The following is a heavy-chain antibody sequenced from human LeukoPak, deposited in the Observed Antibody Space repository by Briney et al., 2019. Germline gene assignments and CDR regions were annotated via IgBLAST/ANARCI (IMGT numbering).Heavy chain of an antibody. J-gene: IGHJ4*02. CDR3: ARVDSAMARPFDY. CDR1: GSLFATYW. V-gene: IGHV5-51*01. CDR2: IYPGDSDT. D-gene: IGHD5-18*01. Sequence: GESLKISCKVSGSLFATYWIAWVRPMPGKGLEWMGMIYPGDSDTRYSPSLQGQVTMSADKSITTAYLQWGSLKASDTAMYYCARVDSAMARPFDYWGQGTLVTVSS.